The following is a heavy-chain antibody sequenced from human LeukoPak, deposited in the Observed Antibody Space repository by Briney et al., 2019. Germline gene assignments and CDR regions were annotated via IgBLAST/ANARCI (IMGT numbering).Heavy chain of an antibody. Sequence: SETLSLTCAVSGGSISSGGYSWSWIRQPPGKGLEWIGYIYHSGSTYYNPSLKGRVTISVDRSKNQFSLKLSSVTAADTAVYYCARAGDYVWGSYRTNWFDPWGQGTLVTVSS. J-gene: IGHJ5*02. D-gene: IGHD3-16*02. CDR2: IYHSGST. CDR3: ARAGDYVWGSYRTNWFDP. CDR1: GGSISSGGYS. V-gene: IGHV4-30-2*01.